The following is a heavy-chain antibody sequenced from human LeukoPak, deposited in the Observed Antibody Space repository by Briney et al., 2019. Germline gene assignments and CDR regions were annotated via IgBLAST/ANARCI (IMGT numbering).Heavy chain of an antibody. CDR1: GYIFTSYA. Sequence: GASVKASWKASGYIFTSYAMHWVRQAPGHRLEWMGWINAGNGNTKYSQKFQGRVTITRDTSASTAYMELSSLRSEDTAVYYCARAPTVTTQNWFDPWGQGTLVTVSS. J-gene: IGHJ5*02. CDR2: INAGNGNT. CDR3: ARAPTVTTQNWFDP. V-gene: IGHV1-3*01. D-gene: IGHD4-17*01.